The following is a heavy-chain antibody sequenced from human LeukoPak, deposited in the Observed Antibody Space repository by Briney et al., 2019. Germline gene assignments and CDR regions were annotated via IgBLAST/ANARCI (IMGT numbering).Heavy chain of an antibody. D-gene: IGHD6-19*01. CDR2: ISSSSSYI. V-gene: IGHV3-21*01. J-gene: IGHJ3*02. Sequence: PGGSLRLSCAASGFTFSSYSMNWVRQAPGTGLEWVSSISSSSSYIYYADSVKGRFTISRDNAKNSLYLQMNSLRAEDTAVYYCARDQGGSGWYGAPHGAFDIWGQGTMVTVSS. CDR1: GFTFSSYS. CDR3: ARDQGGSGWYGAPHGAFDI.